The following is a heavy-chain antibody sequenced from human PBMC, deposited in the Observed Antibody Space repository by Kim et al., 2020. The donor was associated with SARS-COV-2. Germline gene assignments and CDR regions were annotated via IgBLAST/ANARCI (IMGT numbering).Heavy chain of an antibody. CDR2: I. D-gene: IGHD3-16*01. Sequence: IYYADSVEGRFTISRDNAKNSLFLQMNSLRDEETAIYYCVRDRMGGAFDMWGQGTMVTVSS. J-gene: IGHJ3*02. V-gene: IGHV3-48*02. CDR3: VRDRMGGAFDM.